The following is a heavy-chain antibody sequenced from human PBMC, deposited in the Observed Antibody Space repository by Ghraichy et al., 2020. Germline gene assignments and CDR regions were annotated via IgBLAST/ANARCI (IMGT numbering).Heavy chain of an antibody. Sequence: GGSLRLSCAASGFTFSSYAMSWVRQAPGKGLEWVSAISGSGGSTYYADSVKGRFTISRDNSKNTLYLQMNSLRAEDTAVYYCAKAHTAMVRIAAAGTLPPVGYWGQGTLVTVSS. CDR3: AKAHTAMVRIAAAGTLPPVGY. J-gene: IGHJ4*02. V-gene: IGHV3-23*01. CDR2: ISGSGGST. D-gene: IGHD6-13*01. CDR1: GFTFSSYA.